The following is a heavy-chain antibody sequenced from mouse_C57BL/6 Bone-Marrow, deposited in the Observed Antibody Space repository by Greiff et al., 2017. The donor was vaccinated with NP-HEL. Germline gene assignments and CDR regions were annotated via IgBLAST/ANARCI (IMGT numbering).Heavy chain of an antibody. V-gene: IGHV1-26*01. D-gene: IGHD1-1*01. CDR1: GYTFTDYY. J-gene: IGHJ1*03. Sequence: VQLKQSGPELVKPGASVKISCKASGYTFTDYYMNWVKQSHGKSLEWIGDINPNNGGTSYNQKFKGKATLTVDKSSSTAYMELRSLTSEDSAVYYCAITTVVGYFDVWGTGTTVTVSS. CDR2: INPNNGGT. CDR3: AITTVVGYFDV.